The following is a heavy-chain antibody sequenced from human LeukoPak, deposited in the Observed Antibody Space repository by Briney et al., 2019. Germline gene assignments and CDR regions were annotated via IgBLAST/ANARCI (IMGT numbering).Heavy chain of an antibody. CDR3: ARGDIVVVPAEDAFDI. Sequence: SETLSLTCGVYSGSFSGYYWSWIRQPPGKGLEWIGEIDHSGSTNYNPSLKSRVTISVDTSKNQFSLKLSSVTAADTAVYYCARGDIVVVPAEDAFDIWGQGTMVTVSS. J-gene: IGHJ3*02. D-gene: IGHD2-2*01. CDR2: IDHSGST. CDR1: SGSFSGYY. V-gene: IGHV4-34*01.